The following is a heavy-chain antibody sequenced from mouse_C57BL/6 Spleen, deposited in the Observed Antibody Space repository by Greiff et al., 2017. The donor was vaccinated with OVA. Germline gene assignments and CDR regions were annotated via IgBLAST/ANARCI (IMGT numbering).Heavy chain of an antibody. CDR1: GYTFTSYW. J-gene: IGHJ4*01. CDR2: IYPGSGST. V-gene: IGHV1-55*01. Sequence: VQLQQPGAELVKPGASVKMSCKASGYTFTSYWITWVKQRPGQGLEWIGDIYPGSGSTNYNEKFKSKATLTVDTSSSTAYMQLSSLTSEDSAVYYCARPLIYYYGSSYAMDYWGQGTSVTVSS. CDR3: ARPLIYYYGSSYAMDY. D-gene: IGHD1-1*01.